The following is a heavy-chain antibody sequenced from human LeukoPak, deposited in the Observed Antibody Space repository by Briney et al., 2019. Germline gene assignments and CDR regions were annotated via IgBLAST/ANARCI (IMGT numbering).Heavy chain of an antibody. CDR3: ARAVDSSGFSSFQY. V-gene: IGHV4-38-2*02. CDR2: IYHTGAT. Sequence: SETLSLTCTVSGHSIINSYYWGWIRQPPGKGLEWIGSIYHTGATYYNPSLKSRVTISVDTSKNQFSLKLNSVTAADTAVYYCARAVDSSGFSSFQYWGQGTLVTVSS. CDR1: GHSIINSYY. J-gene: IGHJ1*01. D-gene: IGHD3-22*01.